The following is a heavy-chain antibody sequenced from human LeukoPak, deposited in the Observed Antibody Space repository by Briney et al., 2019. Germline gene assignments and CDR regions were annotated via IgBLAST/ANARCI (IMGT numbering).Heavy chain of an antibody. CDR3: AKGVRGVIRDAFDM. D-gene: IGHD3-10*01. CDR1: GFTFSSYA. V-gene: IGHV3-23*01. CDR2: ISGSGGVT. J-gene: IGHJ3*02. Sequence: GGSLRLSCAASGFTFSSYAMSWVRQAPGKGLEWVSGISGSGGVTSYADSVKGRFTISRDNSKNTQYLQMNSLRAEDTAVYYCAKGVRGVIRDAFDMWGPGTMVTVSS.